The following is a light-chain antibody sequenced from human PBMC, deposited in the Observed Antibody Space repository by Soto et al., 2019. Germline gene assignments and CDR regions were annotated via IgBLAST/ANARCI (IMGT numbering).Light chain of an antibody. V-gene: IGLV2-23*02. CDR2: EVS. J-gene: IGLJ3*02. CDR3: CSYEVSRVWV. CDR1: SSDVGNYNF. Sequence: QSVLTQPASVSGSPGQSITISCTGTSSDVGNYNFVSWYQQHPGKAPKLIIYEVSKRPSGVSDRFSGSKSGNTASLTISGLQAEDEADYHCCSYEVSRVWVFGGGTQLT.